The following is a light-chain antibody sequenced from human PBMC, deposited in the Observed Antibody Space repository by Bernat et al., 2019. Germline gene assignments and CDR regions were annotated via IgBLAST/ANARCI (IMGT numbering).Light chain of an antibody. CDR1: SSDVGGYNY. J-gene: IGLJ1*01. CDR2: DVS. CDR3: SSYTGSSTQV. V-gene: IGLV2-14*03. Sequence: QSALTQPASVSGSPGQSITISCTGTSSDVGGYNYVSWYQQHPGKVPKLMIYDVSNRPSGVSNRFSGSKSGNTASLTISGLQAEDEADYYCSSYTGSSTQVFGTGTKVTVL.